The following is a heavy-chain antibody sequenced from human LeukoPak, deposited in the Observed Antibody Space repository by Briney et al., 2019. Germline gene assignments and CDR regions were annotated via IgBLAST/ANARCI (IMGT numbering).Heavy chain of an antibody. Sequence: WIRQHPGKGLEWVSGISWNSGSIGYADSVKGRFTISRDNAKNSLYLQMNSLRAEDTALYYCAKGTRIATVTTLDYWGQGTLVTVSS. CDR3: AKGTRIATVTTLDY. V-gene: IGHV3-9*01. J-gene: IGHJ4*02. D-gene: IGHD4-17*01. CDR2: ISWNSGSI.